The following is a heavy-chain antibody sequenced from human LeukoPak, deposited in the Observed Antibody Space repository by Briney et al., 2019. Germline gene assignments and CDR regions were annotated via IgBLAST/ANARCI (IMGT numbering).Heavy chain of an antibody. Sequence: PGGSLRLSCVASGFTFSSYAMGWVRQAPEKGLEWVSTISGGGGSTYYADSVKGRFTISRDNSKNTLYLQVNSLRAEDTAVYYCAKGGKWDVTPFDYWGQGTLVTVSS. CDR1: GFTFSSYA. CDR2: ISGGGGST. D-gene: IGHD1-26*01. V-gene: IGHV3-23*01. CDR3: AKGGKWDVTPFDY. J-gene: IGHJ4*02.